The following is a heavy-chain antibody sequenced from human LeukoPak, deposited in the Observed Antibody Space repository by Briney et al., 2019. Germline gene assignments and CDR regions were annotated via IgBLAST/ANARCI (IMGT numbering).Heavy chain of an antibody. V-gene: IGHV4-59*06. Sequence: SETLSLTCTVSGGSISSYYWSWIRQHPGKGLEWIGYIYYSGSTYYNPSLESRVTISKDTSKNQFSLKLSSVAAADTALYYCARDSGSQNYWGQGTLVTVSS. J-gene: IGHJ4*02. CDR2: IYYSGST. CDR1: GGSISSYY. D-gene: IGHD1-26*01. CDR3: ARDSGSQNY.